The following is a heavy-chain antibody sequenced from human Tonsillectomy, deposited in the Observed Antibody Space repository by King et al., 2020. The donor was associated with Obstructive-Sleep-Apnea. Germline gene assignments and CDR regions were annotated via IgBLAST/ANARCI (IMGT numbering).Heavy chain of an antibody. CDR1: GFTFSSYW. CDR3: ASDRDGYYDY. Sequence: VQLVESGGGLVQPGGSLRLSCEVSGFTFSSYWMNWVRQAPGKGLEWVANIKQDGSEKYYVDSVKGRFTISRDNAKNSLYLQMNSLRAEDTAVYYCASDRDGYYDYWGQGTLVTVSS. V-gene: IGHV3-7*03. CDR2: IKQDGSEK. J-gene: IGHJ4*02.